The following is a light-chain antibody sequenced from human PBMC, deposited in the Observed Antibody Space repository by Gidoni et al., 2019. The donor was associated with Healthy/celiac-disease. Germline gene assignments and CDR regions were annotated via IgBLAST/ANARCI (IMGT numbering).Light chain of an antibody. V-gene: IGLV1-40*01. Sequence: QSVLTQPPSVSGATGQRVTISGTGSSSNIGAGYDVHWYQQLPGTAPKLLIYGNSNRPSGVPDRFSGSKSGTSASLAITGLQADDEADYYCQSYDSSLSVVFGGGTKLTVL. CDR3: QSYDSSLSVV. CDR1: SSNIGAGYD. J-gene: IGLJ2*01. CDR2: GNS.